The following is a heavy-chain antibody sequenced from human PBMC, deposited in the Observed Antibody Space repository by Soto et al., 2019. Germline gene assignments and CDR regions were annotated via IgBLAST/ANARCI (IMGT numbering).Heavy chain of an antibody. CDR3: VRGGTPSGL. J-gene: IGHJ4*02. V-gene: IGHV1-18*01. D-gene: IGHD6-25*01. CDR2: ICTHNGNT. Sequence: HVQLVQSGAEVKKPGASVKVSCKASGYTFTSYGISWVRQAPGQGLEWLGWICTHNGNTNHAQKLQGRVTMATDTSTSTAYIELRSLRSGDPGVYYCVRGGTPSGLWGKGNMVTVSS. CDR1: GYTFTSYG.